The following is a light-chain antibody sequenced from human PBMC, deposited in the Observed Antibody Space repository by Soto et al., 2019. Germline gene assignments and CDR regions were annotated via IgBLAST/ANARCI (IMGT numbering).Light chain of an antibody. Sequence: QSALTQPLSASGTPGQRGTISCSGSSSNIGSKTVNWYQQLPGTAPKLLIYSNYQRPSGVPDRFSGSKSGTSASLAISGLQSEDEADYYCAAWDASLNGYVFGTGTKVTVL. J-gene: IGLJ1*01. CDR3: AAWDASLNGYV. V-gene: IGLV1-44*01. CDR1: SSNIGSKT. CDR2: SNY.